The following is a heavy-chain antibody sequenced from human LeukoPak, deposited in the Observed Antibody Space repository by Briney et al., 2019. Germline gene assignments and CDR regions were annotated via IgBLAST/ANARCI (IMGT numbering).Heavy chain of an antibody. J-gene: IGHJ4*02. D-gene: IGHD3-22*01. CDR1: GGSITSSGHS. CDR3: ARASSGYYWDFDY. V-gene: IGHV4-39*01. CDR2: IYYTGRT. Sequence: PSETLSLTCTVSGGSITSSGHSWGWIRQPPGKGLEWTGTIYYTGRTYYNPSLQSRITISVDTSRNQFSLKLTSVTAADTAVYYCARASSGYYWDFDYWGQGALVTVSS.